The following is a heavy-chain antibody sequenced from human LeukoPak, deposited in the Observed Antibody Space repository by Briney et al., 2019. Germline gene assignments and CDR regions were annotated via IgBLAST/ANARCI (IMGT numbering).Heavy chain of an antibody. J-gene: IGHJ6*04. D-gene: IGHD3-10*02. V-gene: IGHV3-48*03. Sequence: GGSLRLSCAASGFTFSSYEMNWVRQAPGKGLEWVSYISSSGSTIYYADSVKGRFTISRDSAKNSLYLQMNSLRAEDTAVYYCAELGVTMIGGVWGKGTTVTISS. CDR1: GFTFSSYE. CDR2: ISSSGSTI. CDR3: AELGVTMIGGV.